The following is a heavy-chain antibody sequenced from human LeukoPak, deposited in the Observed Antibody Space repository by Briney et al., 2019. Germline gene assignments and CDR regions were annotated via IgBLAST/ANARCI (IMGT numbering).Heavy chain of an antibody. Sequence: SETLSLTCTVSGGSISSYYWSWIRQPPGKGLEWIGYIYYSGSTNYNPSLKSRVTISVDTSKNQFSLKLSSVAAADTAVYYCARVLSSGWSDPLFDYWGQGTLVTVSS. J-gene: IGHJ4*02. D-gene: IGHD6-19*01. CDR1: GGSISSYY. V-gene: IGHV4-59*01. CDR3: ARVLSSGWSDPLFDY. CDR2: IYYSGST.